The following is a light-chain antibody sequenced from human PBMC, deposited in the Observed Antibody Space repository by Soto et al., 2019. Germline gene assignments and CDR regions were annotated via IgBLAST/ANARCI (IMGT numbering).Light chain of an antibody. CDR3: QQRYNWPPT. J-gene: IGKJ2*01. CDR2: DTS. CDR1: QTVSSY. Sequence: EIVLSQSPAILSLSPGDRATLSCRASQTVSSYLAWYQQKPGQAPRLLIYDTSNRATGVPARFSASGSGTDFTPTISSLEPEDFAVYFCQQRYNWPPTFGQGTKLEIK. V-gene: IGKV3-11*01.